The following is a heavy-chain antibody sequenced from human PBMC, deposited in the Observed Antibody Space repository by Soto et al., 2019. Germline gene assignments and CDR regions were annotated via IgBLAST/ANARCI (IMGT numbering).Heavy chain of an antibody. CDR1: GYTFTSYG. Sequence: ASVKVSCKASGYTFTSYGISWVRQAPGQGLEWMGWISAYNGNTNYAQKLQGRVTMTTDTSTRTAYMELRSLRSDDTAVYYCARGGHEDNWNGRNYDYWSQGTGLTVSS. CDR2: ISAYNGNT. V-gene: IGHV1-18*01. J-gene: IGHJ4*02. CDR3: ARGGHEDNWNGRNYDY. D-gene: IGHD1-20*01.